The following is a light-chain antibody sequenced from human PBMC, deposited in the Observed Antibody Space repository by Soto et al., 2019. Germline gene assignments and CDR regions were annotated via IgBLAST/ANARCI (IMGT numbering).Light chain of an antibody. Sequence: DIVMTQSPATLALSPGYRVTISCRASQSVISYLAWYQQQPGKAPGLLIFDASNRPTGVPARFSGSGSGTQFTLSISSLQPEDFAVYYCQHRSNWPSRTFGRGTKLEIK. J-gene: IGKJ4*02. CDR2: DAS. CDR3: QHRSNWPSRT. CDR1: QSVISY. V-gene: IGKV3-11*01.